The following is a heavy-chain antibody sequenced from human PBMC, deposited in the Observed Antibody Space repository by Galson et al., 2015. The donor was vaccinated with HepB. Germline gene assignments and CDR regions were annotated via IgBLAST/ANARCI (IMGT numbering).Heavy chain of an antibody. J-gene: IGHJ4*02. CDR1: GFTFSNYA. V-gene: IGHV3-64*01. Sequence: SLRLSCAASGFTFSNYAMHWVRQAPGKGLEYVSAISSNGGSTYYANSVKGRFTISRDNSKNTLYLQMGSLRAEDMAVYYCARISRSGVDYWGQGTLVTVSS. D-gene: IGHD3-10*01. CDR3: ARISRSGVDY. CDR2: ISSNGGST.